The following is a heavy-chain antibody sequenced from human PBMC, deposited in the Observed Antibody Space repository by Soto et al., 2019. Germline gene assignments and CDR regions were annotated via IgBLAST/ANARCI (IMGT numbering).Heavy chain of an antibody. J-gene: IGHJ6*02. CDR2: ISAYNGNT. Sequence: VKVSCKASGYTFTSYGISWVRQAPGQGLEWMGWISAYNGNTNYAQKLQGRVTMTTDTSTSTAYMELRSLRSDDTAVYYCARALRGLTFYYYYGMDVWGQGTTVTVSS. CDR3: ARALRGLTFYYYYGMDV. CDR1: GYTFTSYG. D-gene: IGHD3-10*01. V-gene: IGHV1-18*01.